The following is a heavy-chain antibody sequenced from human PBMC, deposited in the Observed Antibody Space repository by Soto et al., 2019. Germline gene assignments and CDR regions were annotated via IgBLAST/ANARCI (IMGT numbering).Heavy chain of an antibody. V-gene: IGHV4-31*03. J-gene: IGHJ4*02. Sequence: SETLSLTCTVSGGSISSGGHYWSWIRQHPGKGLEWIGHIYDSENTYYNPSFKSRVSISPDTSKNQFSLKLKSVTAADTAVYYCARVDHRGYFAILTDYWGQGTLVTVSS. D-gene: IGHD3-9*01. CDR3: ARVDHRGYFAILTDY. CDR2: IYDSENT. CDR1: GGSISSGGHY.